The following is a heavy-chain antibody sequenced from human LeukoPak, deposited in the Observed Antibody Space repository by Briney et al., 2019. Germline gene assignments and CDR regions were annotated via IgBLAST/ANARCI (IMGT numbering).Heavy chain of an antibody. Sequence: GGSLRLSCTASGLTFSYAWMSWVRQAPGKGLEWVGRIKSKSDGGTTDYAAPVKGRFTISRDNAKNTLYLQMNSLRAEDTAVYYCARGSIVGATGLGYWGQGTLVTVSS. CDR2: IKSKSDGGTT. CDR3: ARGSIVGATGLGY. D-gene: IGHD1-26*01. J-gene: IGHJ4*02. V-gene: IGHV3-15*05. CDR1: GLTFSYAW.